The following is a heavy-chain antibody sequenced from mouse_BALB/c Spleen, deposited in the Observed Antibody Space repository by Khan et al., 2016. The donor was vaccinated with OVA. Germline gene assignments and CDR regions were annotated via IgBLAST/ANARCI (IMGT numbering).Heavy chain of an antibody. CDR1: DFNIKDYY. CDR3: ARSGYAAWFAD. D-gene: IGHD2-10*02. V-gene: IGHV14-1*02. J-gene: IGHJ3*01. Sequence: VQLKQSGAELVRPGALVKLSCKASDFNIKDYYMHWVKQRPEQGLEWIGWIDPENGETVYDPKFQGKAIMTADTSSNTAYLQLSSLTSEDTAVYYCARSGYAAWFADWGQGTLVTGSA. CDR2: IDPENGET.